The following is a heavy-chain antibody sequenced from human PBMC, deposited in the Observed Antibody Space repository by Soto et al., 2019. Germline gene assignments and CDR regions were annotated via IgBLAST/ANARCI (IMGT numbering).Heavy chain of an antibody. CDR2: IYYSGST. CDR1: GGSISSYY. Sequence: SETLSLTSTVSGGSISSYYWSWIRQPPGKGLEWIGYIYYSGSTNYNPSLKSRVTISVDTSKNQFSLKLSSVTAADTAVYYCARRGQYYDILTGPYYYYGMDVWGQGTTVTVSS. CDR3: ARRGQYYDILTGPYYYYGMDV. D-gene: IGHD3-9*01. V-gene: IGHV4-59*08. J-gene: IGHJ6*02.